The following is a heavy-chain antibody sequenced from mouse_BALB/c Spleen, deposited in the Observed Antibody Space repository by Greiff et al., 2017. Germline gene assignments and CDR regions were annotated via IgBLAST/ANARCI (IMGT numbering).Heavy chain of an antibody. Sequence: DVKLVESGGGLVQPGGSRKLSCAASGFTFSSFGMHWVRQAPEKGLEWVAYISSGSSTIYYADTVKGRFTISRDNPKNTLFLQMTSLRSEDTAMYYCASYYGSSYAMDYWGQGTSVTVSS. J-gene: IGHJ4*01. CDR2: ISSGSSTI. V-gene: IGHV5-17*02. CDR1: GFTFSSFG. CDR3: ASYYGSSYAMDY. D-gene: IGHD1-1*01.